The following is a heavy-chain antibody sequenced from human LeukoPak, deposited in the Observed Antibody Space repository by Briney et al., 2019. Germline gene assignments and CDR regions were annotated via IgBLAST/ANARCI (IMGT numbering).Heavy chain of an antibody. CDR3: ARGPRLYCSGGSCFHYFQH. CDR2: INHIGSN. D-gene: IGHD2-15*01. J-gene: IGHJ1*01. V-gene: IGHV4-34*01. CDR1: VGSFRGYY. Sequence: SESLSLTCAVYVGSFRGYYWSWVRQPPGKGLEWVGEINHIGSNNYNPSLKSRVTISVDTSKNQFSLKLSSVTAADTAVYYCARGPRLYCSGGSCFHYFQHWGQGTLVTVSS.